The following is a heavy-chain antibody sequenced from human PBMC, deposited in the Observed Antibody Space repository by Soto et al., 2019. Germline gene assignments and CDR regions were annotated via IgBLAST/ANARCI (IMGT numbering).Heavy chain of an antibody. D-gene: IGHD6-19*01. V-gene: IGHV3-9*01. CDR2: ISWNSGSI. CDR3: AKSHTTSGWYVTTDY. CDR1: GFTFGDYA. J-gene: IGHJ4*02. Sequence: PGGSLRLSCAASGFTFGDYAMQWVRQAPGKGLEWVSAISWNSGSIDYADSVKGRFTISRDNAKNSLYLQMNSLRAEDTALYYCAKSHTTSGWYVTTDYWGPGTRVTVSS.